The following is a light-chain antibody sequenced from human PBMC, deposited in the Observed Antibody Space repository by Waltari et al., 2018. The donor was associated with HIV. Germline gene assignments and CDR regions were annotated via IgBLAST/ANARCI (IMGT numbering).Light chain of an antibody. V-gene: IGKV2-30*01. CDR2: KVS. CDR1: HCLADRDGITD. J-gene: IGKJ1*01. CDR3: MQDTHWPRT. Sequence: DLVLTQSPLSLPVTLGQPASISCTSSHCLADRDGITDLLWFQQRPGQSPRRLISKVSNRDSGVPDRFSGSGSGTEFTLKISRVEAEDVGVYFCMQDTHWPRTFGQGTKVEIK.